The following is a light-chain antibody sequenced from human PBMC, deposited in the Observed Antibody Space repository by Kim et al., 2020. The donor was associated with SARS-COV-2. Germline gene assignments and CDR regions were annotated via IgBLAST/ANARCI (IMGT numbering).Light chain of an antibody. J-gene: IGLJ2*01. CDR3: CSFAGSHILV. Sequence: GQSVTISCTGSSSVIGDHNYVSWYQQHPGNVPKLIIYAVTRRPSGVPDRFSGSKSGNTASLTISGLQAEDEADYFCCSFAGSHILVFGGGTQLTVL. CDR1: SSVIGDHNY. V-gene: IGLV2-11*01. CDR2: AVT.